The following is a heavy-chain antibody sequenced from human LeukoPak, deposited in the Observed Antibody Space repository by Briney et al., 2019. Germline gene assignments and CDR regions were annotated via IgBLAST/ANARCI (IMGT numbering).Heavy chain of an antibody. CDR1: GFTFSSYA. CDR2: ISGSGGST. CDR3: AKDIEGSYCGGDCYFGFDY. Sequence: GGSLRLSCAASGFTFSSYAMSWVRQAPGKGLEWVSAISGSGGSTSYADSVKGRFTISRDNSKNTLYLQMNSLRADDTAVYYCAKDIEGSYCGGDCYFGFDYWGQGTLVTVSS. J-gene: IGHJ4*02. V-gene: IGHV3-23*01. D-gene: IGHD2-21*02.